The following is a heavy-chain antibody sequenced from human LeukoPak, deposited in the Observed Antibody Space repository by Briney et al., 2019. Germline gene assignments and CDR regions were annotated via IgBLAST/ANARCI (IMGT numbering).Heavy chain of an antibody. CDR3: ARHKGTFVAGTDY. J-gene: IGHJ4*02. Sequence: SETLSLTCAVSGYSISSGYYWGWIRQPPGKGLEWIGSIYYTGSTYYNPSLKSRVTISVDTSKNQFSLKVTSVTAADTAVYYCARHKGTFVAGTDYWGQGTLVTVSS. D-gene: IGHD6-19*01. V-gene: IGHV4-38-2*01. CDR1: GYSISSGYY. CDR2: IYYTGST.